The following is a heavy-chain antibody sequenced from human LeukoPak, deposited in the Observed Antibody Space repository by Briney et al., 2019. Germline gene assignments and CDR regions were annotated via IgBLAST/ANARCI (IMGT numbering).Heavy chain of an antibody. Sequence: PETLSLTCTVSGGSINNYYWSWIRQPPGKGLEWIGYIYYSGSTNYNPSLKNRVTMSVDTSKNQFSLNLTSVTAADTAVYYCARKGGTFDYWGQGTLVTVSS. CDR2: IYYSGST. J-gene: IGHJ4*02. CDR3: ARKGGTFDY. CDR1: GGSINNYY. D-gene: IGHD2-15*01. V-gene: IGHV4-59*08.